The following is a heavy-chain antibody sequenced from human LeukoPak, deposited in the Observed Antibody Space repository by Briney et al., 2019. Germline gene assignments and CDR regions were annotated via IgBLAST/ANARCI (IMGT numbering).Heavy chain of an antibody. CDR1: GYTFTSYG. V-gene: IGHV1-8*03. Sequence: ASVKVSCKASGYTFTSYGINWVRQATGQGLEWMGWMNPNSGNTGYAQKFQGRVTITRNTSISTAYMELSSLRSEDTAVYYCATEGQGLDAFDIWGQGTMVTVSS. CDR2: MNPNSGNT. CDR3: ATEGQGLDAFDI. J-gene: IGHJ3*02.